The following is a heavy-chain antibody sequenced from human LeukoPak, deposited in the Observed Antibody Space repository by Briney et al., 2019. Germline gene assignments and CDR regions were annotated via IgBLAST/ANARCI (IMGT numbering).Heavy chain of an antibody. V-gene: IGHV4-59*01. J-gene: IGHJ4*02. CDR3: ARGVVAEDGLQRGFDY. D-gene: IGHD2-2*01. CDR1: GGSISSYY. CDR2: IYYSGST. Sequence: SETLSLTCTVSGGSISSYYWSWIRQPPGKGLEWIGYIYYSGSTNYNPSLKSRVTISVDTSKNQFSLKLSSETAADTAVYYCARGVVAEDGLQRGFDYWGQGTLVTVSS.